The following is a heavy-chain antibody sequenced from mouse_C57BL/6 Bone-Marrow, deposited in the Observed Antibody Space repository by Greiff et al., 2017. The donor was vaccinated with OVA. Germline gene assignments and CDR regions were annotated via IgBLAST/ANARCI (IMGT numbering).Heavy chain of an antibody. J-gene: IGHJ1*03. CDR3: ARPYGSGEDWYFDV. D-gene: IGHD1-1*01. V-gene: IGHV1-52*01. CDR1: GYTFTSYW. Sequence: QVQLKQPGAELVRPGSSVKLSCKASGYTFTSYWMHWVKQRPIQGLEWIGNIDPSDSETHYNQKFKDKATLTVDKSSSTAYMQLSSLTSEDSAVYDGARPYGSGEDWYFDVWGTGTTVTVSS. CDR2: IDPSDSET.